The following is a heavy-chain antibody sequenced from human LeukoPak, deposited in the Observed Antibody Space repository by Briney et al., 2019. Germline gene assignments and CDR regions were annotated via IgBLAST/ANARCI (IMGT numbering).Heavy chain of an antibody. CDR2: ISSSSTTI. CDR1: GFTFSSYS. J-gene: IGHJ4*02. CDR3: ARDVYIVGATGGY. V-gene: IGHV3-48*04. D-gene: IGHD1-26*01. Sequence: GGSLRLSCAASGFTFSSYSMNWVRQAPGKGLEWVSYISSSSTTIYYADSVKGRFTISRDNAKNSLYLQMNSLRAEDTAVYYCARDVYIVGATGGYWGQGTLVTVSS.